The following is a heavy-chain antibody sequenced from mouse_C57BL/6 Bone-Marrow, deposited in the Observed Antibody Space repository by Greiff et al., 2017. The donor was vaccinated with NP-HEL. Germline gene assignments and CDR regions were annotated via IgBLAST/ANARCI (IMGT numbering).Heavy chain of an antibody. CDR1: GYTFTDYE. V-gene: IGHV1-15*01. J-gene: IGHJ4*01. CDR2: IDPETGGT. D-gene: IGHD1-1*01. Sequence: VKLVASGAELVRPGASVTLSCKASGYTFTDYELPWVKQTPVHGLAWIGAIDPETGGTAYNQKFTGKAILTADKSSSTAYMELRSLTSEDSAVYYCTSFITTVVAPYAMDYWGQGTSVTVSS. CDR3: TSFITTVVAPYAMDY.